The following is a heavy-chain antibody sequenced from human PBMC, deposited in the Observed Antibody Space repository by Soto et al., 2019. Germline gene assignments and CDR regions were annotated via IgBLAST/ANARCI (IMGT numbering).Heavy chain of an antibody. CDR2: IIPIFATA. J-gene: IGHJ5*02. V-gene: IGHV1-69*01. CDR1: GGSFSTYA. CDR3: ARARSGHPYGSAWVDP. Sequence: QVQLVQSGAEVKKPGSSVKVSCQTSGGSFSTYAFSWVRQAPGQGLEWVGGIIPIFATANYAQKFQGRVTITADESTSTADVELTRLRSDDTAIYDCARARSGHPYGSAWVDPWGQGTMVTVSS. D-gene: IGHD4-17*01.